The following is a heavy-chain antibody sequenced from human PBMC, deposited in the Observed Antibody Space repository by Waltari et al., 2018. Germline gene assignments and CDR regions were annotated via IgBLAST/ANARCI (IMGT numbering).Heavy chain of an antibody. CDR2: IKQDGTEK. CDR1: GFSFGLFW. D-gene: IGHD1-26*01. Sequence: EVQLVESGGGLVQPGGSLRLSCAASGFSFGLFWMNWVRQAPGKGLEWVANIKQDGTEKYYVDSVRGRFTISRDNAKNSVYLQMNSLRDEDTAVYYCARGGASWGQGTLVTVSS. CDR3: ARGGAS. J-gene: IGHJ5*02. V-gene: IGHV3-7*01.